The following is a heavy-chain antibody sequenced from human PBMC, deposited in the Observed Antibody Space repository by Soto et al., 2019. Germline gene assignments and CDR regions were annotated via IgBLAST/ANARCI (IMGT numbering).Heavy chain of an antibody. CDR2: IYYSGST. CDR3: ARVKYDVLTGYPESYFDH. D-gene: IGHD3-9*01. Sequence: SETLSLTCTVSGGSISSGDYYWSWIRQPPGKGLEWIGYIYYSGSTYYKPSLKSRVTISVDTSKNQFSLNLSSVTAADTAVYYCARVKYDVLTGYPESYFDHWGRGTLVTVSS. V-gene: IGHV4-30-4*01. CDR1: GGSISSGDYY. J-gene: IGHJ4*02.